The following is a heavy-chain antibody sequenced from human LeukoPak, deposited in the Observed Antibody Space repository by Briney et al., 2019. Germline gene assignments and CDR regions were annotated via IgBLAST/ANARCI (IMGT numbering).Heavy chain of an antibody. J-gene: IGHJ4*02. CDR1: GLXFSSYA. CDR2: ISGSGGGT. V-gene: IGHV3-23*01. CDR3: AKRQVVGDGGFDY. D-gene: IGHD6-19*01. Sequence: PGGSLRLPCAASGLXFSSYAISWVRQAPGKGLEWVSAISGSGGGTYYADSVKGRFTISRDNSKNTLYLQVNSLRAEDTAVYYCAKRQVVGDGGFDYWGQGTLVTVSS.